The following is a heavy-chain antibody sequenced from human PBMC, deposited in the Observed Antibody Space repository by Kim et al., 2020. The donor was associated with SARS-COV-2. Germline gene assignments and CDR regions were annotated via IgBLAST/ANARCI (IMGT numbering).Heavy chain of an antibody. Sequence: GGSLRLSCAASGFTFSSYGMHWVRQAPGKGLEWVAVIWYDGSNKYYADSVKGRFTISRDNSKNTLYLQMNSLRAEDTAVYYCARGYSMGVVPAATDYGMDVWGQGTTVTVSS. CDR2: IWYDGSNK. J-gene: IGHJ6*02. CDR1: GFTFSSYG. V-gene: IGHV3-33*01. CDR3: ARGYSMGVVPAATDYGMDV. D-gene: IGHD2-2*01.